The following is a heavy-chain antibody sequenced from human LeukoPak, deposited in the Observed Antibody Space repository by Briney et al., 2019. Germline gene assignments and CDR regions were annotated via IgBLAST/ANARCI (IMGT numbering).Heavy chain of an antibody. Sequence: GGSLRLSCAASGFPFSNYWMHWVRQAPGKGLVWDSRVNSDGSTTNYADSVKGRFTISRDNAENTLYMRMNSLRPEDTAVYYCARGYYSSSRIDYWGQGTLVTVSS. D-gene: IGHD6-13*01. CDR2: VNSDGSTT. J-gene: IGHJ4*02. CDR3: ARGYYSSSRIDY. V-gene: IGHV3-74*01. CDR1: GFPFSNYW.